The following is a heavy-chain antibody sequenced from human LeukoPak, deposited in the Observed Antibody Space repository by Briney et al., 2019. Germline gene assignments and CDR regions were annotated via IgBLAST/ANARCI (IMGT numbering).Heavy chain of an antibody. CDR2: INPDRGGT. J-gene: IGHJ5*02. Sequence: SVKVSFKHSGYTFTGYPMQWVRLAPRPGMEWMGVINPDRGGTNYAQQFQGRVTLTRVTSNRPDYMELKRLTSDDSAVFFCVKFD. V-gene: IGHV1-2*02. CDR3: VKFD. CDR1: GYTFTGYP.